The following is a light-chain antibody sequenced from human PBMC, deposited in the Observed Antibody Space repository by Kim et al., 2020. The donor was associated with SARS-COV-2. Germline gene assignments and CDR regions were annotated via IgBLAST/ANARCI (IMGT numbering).Light chain of an antibody. CDR3: QQYYSTPPT. CDR2: WAS. Sequence: DIVMTQSPDSLAVSLGERATINCKSSQSVLYSSNNKNYLAWYQQKPGQPPKLLIYWASTRESGVPDRFSGSGSGTDFTLTISSLQAEDVAVYYCQQYYSTPPTFGQGTMVDI. J-gene: IGKJ1*01. V-gene: IGKV4-1*01. CDR1: QSVLYSSNNKNY.